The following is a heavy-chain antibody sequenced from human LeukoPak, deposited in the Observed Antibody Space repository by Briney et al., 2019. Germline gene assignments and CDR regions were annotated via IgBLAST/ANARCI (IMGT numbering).Heavy chain of an antibody. D-gene: IGHD4-17*01. Sequence: GGSLRLSCAASGFIFRNHWMSWVRQVPGRGLEWVAHIKQGGNEKHYVDSVEGRFTLSRDDSKNSLYLQMNSLRVDDSAVYYCARRPNYGDRVDYFDYWGQGTLVTVSS. CDR2: IKQGGNEK. J-gene: IGHJ4*02. CDR3: ARRPNYGDRVDYFDY. V-gene: IGHV3-7*01. CDR1: GFIFRNHW.